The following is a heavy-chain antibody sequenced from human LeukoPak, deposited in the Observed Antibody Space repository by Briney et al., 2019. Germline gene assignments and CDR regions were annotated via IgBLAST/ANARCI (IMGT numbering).Heavy chain of an antibody. CDR1: GGSISSYY. V-gene: IGHV4-59*08. Sequence: PSETLSLTCTVSGGSISSYYWSWIRQPPGKGLEWIGYIYYSGSTNYNPSLKSRVTISVDTSKNQFSLKLSSVTAADTAVYYCARHPHGSGSYPTNYFDYWGQGTLVTVSS. J-gene: IGHJ4*02. D-gene: IGHD3-10*01. CDR2: IYYSGST. CDR3: ARHPHGSGSYPTNYFDY.